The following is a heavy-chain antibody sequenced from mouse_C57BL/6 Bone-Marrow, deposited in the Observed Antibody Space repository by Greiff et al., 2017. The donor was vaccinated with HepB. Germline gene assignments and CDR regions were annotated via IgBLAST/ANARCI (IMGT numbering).Heavy chain of an antibody. Sequence: DVMLVESGGGLVKPGGSLKLSCAASGFTFSDYGMHWVRQAPEKGLEWVAYISSGSSTIYYADTVKGRFTISRDNAKNTLFLQMTSLRSEDTAMYYCARPEYYGYFDYWGQGTTLTVSS. V-gene: IGHV5-17*01. D-gene: IGHD1-1*01. J-gene: IGHJ2*01. CDR3: ARPEYYGYFDY. CDR1: GFTFSDYG. CDR2: ISSGSSTI.